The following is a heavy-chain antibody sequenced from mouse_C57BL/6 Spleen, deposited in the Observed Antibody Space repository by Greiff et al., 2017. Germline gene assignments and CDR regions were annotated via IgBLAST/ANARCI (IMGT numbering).Heavy chain of an antibody. CDR3: ARDIATVFWYFDV. CDR1: GFTFSDYY. Sequence: EVHLVESEGGLVQPGSSMKLSCTASGFTFSDYYMAWVRQVPEKGLEWVANINYDGSSTYYLDSLKSRFIISRDNAKNILYLQMSSLKSEDTATYYCARDIATVFWYFDVWGTGTTVTVSS. J-gene: IGHJ1*03. CDR2: INYDGSST. V-gene: IGHV5-16*01. D-gene: IGHD1-1*01.